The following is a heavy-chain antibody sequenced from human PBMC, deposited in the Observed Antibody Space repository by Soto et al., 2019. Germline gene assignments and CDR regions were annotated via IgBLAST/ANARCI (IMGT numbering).Heavy chain of an antibody. V-gene: IGHV4-31*01. D-gene: IGHD1-26*01. CDR3: ARSVVGARSQADH. CDR1: GLDVSSGGSY. CDR2: IYYTGET. J-gene: IGHJ4*02. Sequence: QVQLQESGPRLVRPSQTLFLTCSVSGLDVSSGGSYWGWLRQLPGNGLEWPGYIYYTGETVFNTSPAILLSISTDTNKNQFSLKLRPVTAADTAGYYCARSVVGARSQADHWGQRTVVTASS.